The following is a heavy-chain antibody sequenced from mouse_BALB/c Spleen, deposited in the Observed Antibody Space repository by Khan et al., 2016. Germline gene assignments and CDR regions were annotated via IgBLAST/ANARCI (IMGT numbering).Heavy chain of an antibody. CDR2: ISYSGST. V-gene: IGHV3-2*02. CDR1: GYSITSDYV. CDR3: AVIHYYGYFDY. D-gene: IGHD1-2*01. J-gene: IGHJ2*01. Sequence: EVQLQESGPGLVKPSQSLFLTCTVTGYSITSDYVWNWIRQFPGDNLEWLGFISYSGSTIYNPSLKSRISITRDTSKNQFFLQLNSVTTDDTATYYCAVIHYYGYFDYWGQGTTLTVSS.